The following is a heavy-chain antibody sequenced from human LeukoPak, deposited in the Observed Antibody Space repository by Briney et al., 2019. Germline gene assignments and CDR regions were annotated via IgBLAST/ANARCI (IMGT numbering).Heavy chain of an antibody. V-gene: IGHV4-61*02. Sequence: PSETLSLTCTVSGGSLNSGSYYWSWIRQPAGKGLQWIGRIYTSGSTNYNPSLKSRVTISVDTSKNQFSLKLSSVTAADTAVYYCARGTTGGSGYCFDYWGQGTLVTVSS. D-gene: IGHD3-22*01. CDR1: GGSLNSGSYY. CDR3: ARGTTGGSGYCFDY. J-gene: IGHJ4*02. CDR2: IYTSGST.